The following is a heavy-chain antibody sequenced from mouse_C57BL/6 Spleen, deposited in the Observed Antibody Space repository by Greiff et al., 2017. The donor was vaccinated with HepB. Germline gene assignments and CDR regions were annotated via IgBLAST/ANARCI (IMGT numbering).Heavy chain of an antibody. D-gene: IGHD1-1*01. Sequence: EVMLVESGGGLVQPKGSLKLSCAASGFTFNTYAMHWVRQAPGKGLEWVARIRSKSSNYATYYADSVKDRFTISRDDSQSMLYLQMNNLKTEDTAMYYCVRDDYYGSSPYWYFDVWGTGTTVTVSS. CDR2: IRSKSSNYAT. J-gene: IGHJ1*03. CDR1: GFTFNTYA. V-gene: IGHV10-3*01. CDR3: VRDDYYGSSPYWYFDV.